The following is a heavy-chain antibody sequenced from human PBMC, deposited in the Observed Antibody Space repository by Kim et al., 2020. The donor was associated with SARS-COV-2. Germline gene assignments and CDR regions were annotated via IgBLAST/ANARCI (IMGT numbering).Heavy chain of an antibody. J-gene: IGHJ4*03. D-gene: IGHD3-3*01. CDR1: GFTFSSYA. Sequence: GGSLRFSCAASGFTFSSYAMHWVRQAPGKGLEWVAVISYDGSNKYYADSVKGRFTISRDNSKNTLYLQMNSLRAEDTAVYYCARDPLITIFGVVLGYFD. CDR3: ARDPLITIFGVVLGYFD. V-gene: IGHV3-30*04. CDR2: ISYDGSNK.